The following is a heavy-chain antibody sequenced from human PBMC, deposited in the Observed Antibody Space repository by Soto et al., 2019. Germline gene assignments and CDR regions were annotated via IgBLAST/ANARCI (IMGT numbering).Heavy chain of an antibody. J-gene: IGHJ5*02. D-gene: IGHD6-19*01. Sequence: QVQLVQSGAEVKKPGSSVKVSCKASGGTFSSYTISWVRQAPGQRLEWMGRIIPILGIANYAQKFPGRVTXTXDXXTRTAYMELSSLRSEDTAVYYCARPSSGWPNWFDPWRQGTLVTVSS. CDR2: IIPILGIA. V-gene: IGHV1-69*02. CDR3: ARPSSGWPNWFDP. CDR1: GGTFSSYT.